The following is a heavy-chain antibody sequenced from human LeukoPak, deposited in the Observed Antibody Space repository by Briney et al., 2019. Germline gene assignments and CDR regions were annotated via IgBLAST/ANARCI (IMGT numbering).Heavy chain of an antibody. D-gene: IGHD1-26*01. CDR1: GYTLTELS. Sequence: ASVTVSCKVSGYTLTELSMHWVRQAPGKGLEWMGGFDPEDGETIYAQKFQGRVTMTEDTSTDTAYMELSSLRSEDTAVYYCASGWGATYFFDYWGQGTLVTVSS. V-gene: IGHV1-24*01. J-gene: IGHJ4*02. CDR3: ASGWGATYFFDY. CDR2: FDPEDGET.